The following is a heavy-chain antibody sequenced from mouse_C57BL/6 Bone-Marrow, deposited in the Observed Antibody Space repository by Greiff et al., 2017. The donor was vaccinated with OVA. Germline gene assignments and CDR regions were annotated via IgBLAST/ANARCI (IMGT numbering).Heavy chain of an antibody. V-gene: IGHV1-47*01. D-gene: IGHD2-5*01. CDR3: ARKGAYYSNYGFAY. CDR2: FHPYNDDT. CDR1: GYTFTTYP. J-gene: IGHJ3*01. Sequence: LVESGAELVKPGASVKMSCKASGYTFTTYPIEWMKQNHGKSLEWIGNFHPYNDDTKYNEKFKGKATLTVEKSSSTVYLELSRLTSDDSAVYYCARKGAYYSNYGFAYWGQGTLVTVSA.